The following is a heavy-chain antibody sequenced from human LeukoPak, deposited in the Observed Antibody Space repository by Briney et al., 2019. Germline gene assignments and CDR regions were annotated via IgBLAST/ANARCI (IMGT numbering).Heavy chain of an antibody. CDR2: IIPIFGTA. V-gene: IGHV1-69*05. Sequence: ASVKVSCKASGGTFSSYAISWVRQAPGQGLEWMGGIIPIFGTANYAQKFQGRVTITTDESTSTAYMELSSLRPEDTAVYYCARGRANCSSTSCSLGGIDYWGQGTLVTVSS. CDR3: ARGRANCSSTSCSLGGIDY. D-gene: IGHD2-2*01. CDR1: GGTFSSYA. J-gene: IGHJ4*02.